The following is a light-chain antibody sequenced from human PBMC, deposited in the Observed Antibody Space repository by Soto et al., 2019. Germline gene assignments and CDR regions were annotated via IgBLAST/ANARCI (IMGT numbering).Light chain of an antibody. J-gene: IGLJ2*01. CDR1: SSDVGGYNY. CDR3: SSYTSSSTLVL. Sequence: QSALTQPASVSGSPGQSITISCTGTSSDVGGYNYVSWYQQHPGKAPKVMIYEVTNRPPGVSHRFSGSKSGNTASLTISGLQAEDEGDYYCSSYTSSSTLVLFGGGTKVTVL. V-gene: IGLV2-14*01. CDR2: EVT.